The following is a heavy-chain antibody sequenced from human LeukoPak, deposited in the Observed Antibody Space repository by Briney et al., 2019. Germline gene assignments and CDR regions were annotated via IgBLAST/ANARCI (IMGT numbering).Heavy chain of an antibody. D-gene: IGHD3-10*01. CDR2: IYHSGST. J-gene: IGHJ4*02. CDR1: GYSISSGYY. Sequence: SETLSLTCAVSGYSISSGYYWGWIRQPPGKGLEWIGSIYHSGSTYYNPSLKSRVTISVDTSKNQFSLKLSSVAAADTAVYYWAGGGGITMVRGVINNWGQGTLVTVSS. V-gene: IGHV4-38-2*01. CDR3: AGGGGITMVRGVINN.